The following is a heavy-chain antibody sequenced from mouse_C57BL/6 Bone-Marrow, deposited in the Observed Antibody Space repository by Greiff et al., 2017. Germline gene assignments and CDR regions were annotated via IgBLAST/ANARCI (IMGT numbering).Heavy chain of an antibody. CDR2: FNPGSGGT. J-gene: IGHJ3*01. CDR1: GYAFTNYL. CDR3: ARGSLLSIFAY. Sequence: QVQLQQSGAELVRPGTSVKVSCKASGYAFTNYLIEWVKQRPGQSLEWIGMFNPGSGGTNYNDKFKGKATLTADKSSSTAYMQLSSLTSEDSAVYFCARGSLLSIFAYWGQGTLVTVSA. V-gene: IGHV1-54*01.